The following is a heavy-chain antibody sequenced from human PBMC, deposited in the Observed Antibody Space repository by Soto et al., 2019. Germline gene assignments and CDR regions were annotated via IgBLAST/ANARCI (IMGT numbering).Heavy chain of an antibody. CDR1: GFPFSAEA. V-gene: IGHV3-30-3*01. CDR3: ARDYSSGWCLDY. CDR2: ISYDGNNK. Sequence: QVQLVESGGGVVQPGNSLRLSCAGSGFPFSAEAMHWVRQAPGKGLGWVAAISYDGNNKNHADSVKGRFTVSRDNSKNTLYLQIYSLRPEDTAVYYCARDYSSGWCLDYWGQGSLVTVSS. J-gene: IGHJ4*02. D-gene: IGHD6-13*01.